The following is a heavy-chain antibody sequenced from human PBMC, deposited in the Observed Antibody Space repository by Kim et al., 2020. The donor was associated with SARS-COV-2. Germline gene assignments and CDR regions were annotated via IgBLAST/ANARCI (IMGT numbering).Heavy chain of an antibody. CDR1: GFTFSSYW. J-gene: IGHJ5*02. V-gene: IGHV3-7*01. CDR3: ARAHDYGDYVGWFDP. Sequence: GGSLRLSCAASGFTFSSYWMSWVRQAPGKGLEWVANIKQDGSEKYYVDSVKGRFTISRDNAKNSLYLQMNSLRAEDTAVYYCARAHDYGDYVGWFDPWGQGTLVTVSS. CDR2: IKQDGSEK. D-gene: IGHD4-17*01.